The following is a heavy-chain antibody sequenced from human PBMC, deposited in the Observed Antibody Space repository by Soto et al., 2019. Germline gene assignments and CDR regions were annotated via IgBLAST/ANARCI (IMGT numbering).Heavy chain of an antibody. CDR1: GGSISSYY. J-gene: IGHJ3*02. Sequence: SETLSLTCTVSGGSISSYYWSWIRQPPGKGLEWIGYIYYSGSTNCNPSLKSRVTISVDTSKNQFSLKLSSVTAADTAVYYCARLTGGDAFDIWGQGTMVTVSS. D-gene: IGHD7-27*01. V-gene: IGHV4-59*01. CDR2: IYYSGST. CDR3: ARLTGGDAFDI.